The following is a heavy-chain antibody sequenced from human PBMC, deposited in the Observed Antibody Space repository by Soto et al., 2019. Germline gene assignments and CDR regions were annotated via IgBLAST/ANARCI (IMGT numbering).Heavy chain of an antibody. V-gene: IGHV1-3*01. CDR1: GYTFSNFA. CDR2: INAGNWNT. Sequence: RASVKVSCKASGYTFSNFAMHWVRQAPGQRLEWMGWINAGNWNTKYSQNFQGRVTITTDTSARTAYMELSSLRSEDTAVYYCARGLTGTTLAYGMDVWGQGTTVTVSS. CDR3: ARGLTGTTLAYGMDV. D-gene: IGHD1-7*01. J-gene: IGHJ6*02.